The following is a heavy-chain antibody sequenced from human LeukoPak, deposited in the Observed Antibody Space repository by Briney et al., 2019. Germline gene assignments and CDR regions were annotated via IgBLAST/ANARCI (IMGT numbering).Heavy chain of an antibody. CDR1: GYTFTGYY. J-gene: IGHJ6*03. CDR3: AREDCGGDCYSSYYYYYMDV. Sequence: ASVKVSCKASGYTFTGYYMHWVRQAPGQGLEWMGWINPNSGNTGYAQRFQGRGTMTRNTSISTAYMELSRLRSDDTAVYYCAREDCGGDCYSSYYYYYMDVWGKGTTVTVSS. CDR2: INPNSGNT. D-gene: IGHD2-21*02. V-gene: IGHV1-2*02.